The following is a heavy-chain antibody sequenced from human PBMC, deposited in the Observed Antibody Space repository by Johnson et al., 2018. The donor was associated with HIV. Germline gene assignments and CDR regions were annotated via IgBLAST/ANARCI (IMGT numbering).Heavy chain of an antibody. CDR1: GFSFNDYG. Sequence: VQLVESGGGLVQPGRSLRLSCAASGFSFNDYGMSWVRQAPGKGLEWVSGINWNGGNTGYIDSVKGRFTISRDNARNSLHLQMNSLKDEDTALYYCAKDTGGNSGSDAFDIWGQGTMVTVSS. D-gene: IGHD4-23*01. CDR2: INWNGGNT. CDR3: AKDTGGNSGSDAFDI. V-gene: IGHV3-20*04. J-gene: IGHJ3*02.